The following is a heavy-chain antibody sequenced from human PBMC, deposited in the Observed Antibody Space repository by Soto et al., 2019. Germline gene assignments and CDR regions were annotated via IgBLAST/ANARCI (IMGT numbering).Heavy chain of an antibody. J-gene: IGHJ4*02. V-gene: IGHV4-39*01. CDR3: AGGYSGYDRFGY. Sequence: QLQLQESGPGLVKPSETLSLTCTVSGGSISSSSYYWGWIRQPPGKGLEWIGSIYYSGSTYYNPSLMSRVTISVDTSKNQFSQMLCSVTAADTAVYYCAGGYSGYDRFGYWGQGTLVTVSS. CDR1: GGSISSSSYY. D-gene: IGHD5-12*01. CDR2: IYYSGST.